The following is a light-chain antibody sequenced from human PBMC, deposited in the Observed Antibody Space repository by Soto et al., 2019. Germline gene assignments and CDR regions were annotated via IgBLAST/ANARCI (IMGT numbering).Light chain of an antibody. CDR3: SSYTSSSTLV. CDR1: SSDVGGYNY. CDR2: EVS. V-gene: IGLV2-14*01. Sequence: QSAPTQPASVSGSPGQSITISCTGTSSDVGGYNYVSWYQQHPGKAPKLMIYEVSNRPSGVSNRFSGSKSGNTASLTISGLQAEDEADCSSYTSSSTLVFGTGTKLTVL. J-gene: IGLJ1*01.